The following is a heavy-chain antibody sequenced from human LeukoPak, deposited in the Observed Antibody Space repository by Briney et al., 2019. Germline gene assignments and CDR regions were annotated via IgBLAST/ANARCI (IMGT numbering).Heavy chain of an antibody. D-gene: IGHD5-18*01. CDR3: ARSGYSYGHDY. Sequence: SETLSLTCTVSGGSISSYYWSWIRQPPGKGLEWIGYIYYSGSTNYNPSLKSRVTVSVDTSKNQFSLKLSSVTAADTAVYYCARSGYSYGHDYWGQGTLVTVSS. CDR2: IYYSGST. CDR1: GGSISSYY. V-gene: IGHV4-59*01. J-gene: IGHJ4*02.